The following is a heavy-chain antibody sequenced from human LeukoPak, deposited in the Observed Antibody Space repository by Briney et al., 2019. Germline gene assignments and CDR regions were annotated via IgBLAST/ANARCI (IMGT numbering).Heavy chain of an antibody. D-gene: IGHD3-22*01. CDR2: VYTSGST. V-gene: IGHV4-4*07. CDR1: GGSLSSYF. CDR3: ASSDSSGYLTTSGSNFDY. J-gene: IGHJ4*02. Sequence: SETLSLTCTVSGGSLSSYFWSGIRQPARKGLEWIGRVYTSGSTNYNPSLTSRVTMSVDTSKNQFSLKLSSVTAADTAVYYCASSDSSGYLTTSGSNFDYWGQGALVTVSS.